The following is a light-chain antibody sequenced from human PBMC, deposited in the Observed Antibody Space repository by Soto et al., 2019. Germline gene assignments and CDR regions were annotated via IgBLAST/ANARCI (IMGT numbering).Light chain of an antibody. CDR3: QQYNSYSPA. CDR1: QRISNW. Sequence: DIQMTQSPSTLSASVGDRVTITCRASQRISNWLAWYQQKPGKAPKLLIYKASSLESGVPSRFSGSGSGTEFTLTSSSLQPDDLSTYYCQQYNSYSPAFGQGTKVEIK. J-gene: IGKJ1*01. CDR2: KAS. V-gene: IGKV1-5*03.